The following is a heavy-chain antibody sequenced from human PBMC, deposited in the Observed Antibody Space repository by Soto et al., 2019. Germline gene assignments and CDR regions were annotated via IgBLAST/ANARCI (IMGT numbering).Heavy chain of an antibody. V-gene: IGHV4-31*03. CDR1: GGSIISGGYY. CDR2: IYDNEFT. Sequence: SETLSLTCSVSGGSIISGGYYWNWIRQLPGKGLEWIGYIYDNEFTYYNPSLKSRVTMSIDMSNNQLSLKLSSVTAADTAVYFCARDPVTGREGMDVRGKGPTVTVSS. J-gene: IGHJ6*04. CDR3: ARDPVTGREGMDV. D-gene: IGHD1-1*01.